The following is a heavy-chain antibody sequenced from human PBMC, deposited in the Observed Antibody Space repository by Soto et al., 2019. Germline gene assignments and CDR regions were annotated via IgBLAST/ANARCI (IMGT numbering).Heavy chain of an antibody. CDR3: ARVPKGVVVAANDY. Sequence: QVQLVESGGGLVKPGGSLRLSCAASGFTFSDHFMSWIRQAPGQGLEWVSYVSRSGSSIYYADSVKGRFTISRDNAKNSLYLQMNSQRAEDTAVYYCARVPKGVVVAANDYWGQGSLVTVSS. D-gene: IGHD2-15*01. J-gene: IGHJ4*02. CDR2: VSRSGSSI. CDR1: GFTFSDHF. V-gene: IGHV3-11*01.